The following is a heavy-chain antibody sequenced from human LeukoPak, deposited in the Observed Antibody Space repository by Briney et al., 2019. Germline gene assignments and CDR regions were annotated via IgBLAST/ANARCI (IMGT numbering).Heavy chain of an antibody. J-gene: IGHJ5*02. CDR2: IYYSGST. D-gene: IGHD1-14*01. CDR3: ARDRVGIRP. V-gene: IGHV4-39*07. CDR1: GGSISSSNYY. Sequence: PSETLSLTCTVSGGSISSSNYYWGWIRQPPGKGLEWIGSIYYSGSTNYNPSLKSRVTISVDTSKNQFSLKPSSVTAAGTAVYYCARDRVGIRPWGQGTLVTVSS.